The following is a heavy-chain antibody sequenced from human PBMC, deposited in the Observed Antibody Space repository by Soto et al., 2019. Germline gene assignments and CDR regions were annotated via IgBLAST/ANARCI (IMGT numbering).Heavy chain of an antibody. CDR1: GGSFTSNNW. CDR2: IYRTGST. Sequence: SETLSLTGSVSGGSFTSNNWWTWVRQPPGQGLEWIGEIYRTGSTNYNPSLKSRVTISLDKSEKQISLKVTSLTAADTAVYYCASRDPGTSVDYWGQGTLVTVSS. J-gene: IGHJ4*02. V-gene: IGHV4-4*02. CDR3: ASRDPGTSVDY. D-gene: IGHD1-7*01.